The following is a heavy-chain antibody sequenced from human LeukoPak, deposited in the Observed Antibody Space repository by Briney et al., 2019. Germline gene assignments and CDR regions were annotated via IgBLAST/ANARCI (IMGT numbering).Heavy chain of an antibody. CDR2: ISTSGRTT. D-gene: IGHD3-10*01. CDR1: GFSFSSDE. J-gene: IGHJ6*02. CDR3: ARDRTMVRGLANYFYGMDV. V-gene: IGHV3-48*03. Sequence: PGGSLRLSCAASGFSFSSDELNWVRQAPGKGLEWLSYISTSGRTTYYADSVKGRFTISRDNAKNSLYLQMSSLRAEETAVYYCARDRTMVRGLANYFYGMDVWGQGTTVIVSS.